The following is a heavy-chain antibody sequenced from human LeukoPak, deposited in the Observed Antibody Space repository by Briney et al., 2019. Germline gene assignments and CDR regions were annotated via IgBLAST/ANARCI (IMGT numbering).Heavy chain of an antibody. D-gene: IGHD3-16*01. CDR3: TRGTPDYDYVWGSYRALDY. CDR2: IRSKAYGGTT. Sequence: PGGSLRLSCTASGFTFGDYAMSWFRQAPGKGLEWVGFIRSKAYGGTTEYAASVEGRFTISRDDSKSIAYLQMNSLKTEDTAVYYCTRGTPDYDYVWGSYRALDYWGQGTLVTVSS. V-gene: IGHV3-49*03. J-gene: IGHJ4*02. CDR1: GFTFGDYA.